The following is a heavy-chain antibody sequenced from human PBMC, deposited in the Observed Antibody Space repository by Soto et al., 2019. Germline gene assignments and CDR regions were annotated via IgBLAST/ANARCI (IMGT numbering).Heavy chain of an antibody. D-gene: IGHD1-20*01. V-gene: IGHV4-59*01. CDR2: IYYSGST. J-gene: IGHJ4*02. CDR1: GASISSYY. CDR3: ARPTYNSGSPFDY. Sequence: SETLSLTCTVSGASISSYYWSWIRQPPGKGLEWIGYIYYSGSTNYNPSIKSRVIISVDTSKNQFSLKLGSVTAADTAVYYCARPTYNSGSPFDYWGQGTLVTVSS.